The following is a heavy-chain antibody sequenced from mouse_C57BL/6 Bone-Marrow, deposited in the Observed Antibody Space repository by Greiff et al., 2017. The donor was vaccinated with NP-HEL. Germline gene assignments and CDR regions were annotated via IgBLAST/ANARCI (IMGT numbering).Heavy chain of an antibody. Sequence: VQLKESVAELVRPGASVKLSCTASGFNIKNTYMHWVKQRPEQGLEWIGRIDPANGNTKYAPKFQGKATITADTSSNTAYLQLSSLTSEDTAIYYCAREGSYYYGSSSGYFDYWGQGTTLTVSS. J-gene: IGHJ2*01. D-gene: IGHD1-1*01. CDR3: AREGSYYYGSSSGYFDY. CDR1: GFNIKNTY. V-gene: IGHV14-3*01. CDR2: IDPANGNT.